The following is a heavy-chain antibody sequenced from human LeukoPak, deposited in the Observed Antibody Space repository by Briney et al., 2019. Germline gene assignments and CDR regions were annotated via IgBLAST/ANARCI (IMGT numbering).Heavy chain of an antibody. D-gene: IGHD3-22*01. CDR3: ARETYHDNSGTYGMDV. V-gene: IGHV1-2*02. CDR1: GYTFTDHY. Sequence: GASVKVSCKASGYTFTDHYMHWVRQAPGQGLEWMGWINPDSGGTKFAQKFQDRVTMTRDTSISTAYMELTSLISDDTAVYYCARETYHDNSGTYGMDVWGQGTTVTVSS. CDR2: INPDSGGT. J-gene: IGHJ6*02.